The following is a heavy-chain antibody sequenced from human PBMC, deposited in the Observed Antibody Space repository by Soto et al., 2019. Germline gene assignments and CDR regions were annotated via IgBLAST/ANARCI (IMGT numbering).Heavy chain of an antibody. D-gene: IGHD6-6*01. Sequence: QVQLVQSGSEGKKPGSSVKVYCKASGDTFTTYTISWVRQAPGQGLEWMGRIIRITGLANYAQRFQGKVTITADKSTSTTYMQLSSLRSEDTAVYYCARGLAARPRHCDYWGQGTLVTVSS. CDR3: ARGLAARPRHCDY. J-gene: IGHJ4*02. CDR1: GDTFTTYT. CDR2: IIRITGLA. V-gene: IGHV1-69*02.